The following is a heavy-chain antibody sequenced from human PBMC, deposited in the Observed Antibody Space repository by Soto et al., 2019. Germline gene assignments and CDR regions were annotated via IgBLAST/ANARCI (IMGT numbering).Heavy chain of an antibody. J-gene: IGHJ4*02. D-gene: IGHD6-13*01. Sequence: PVGSLRLSCASSVFTFSGSAMHCVRHSSGKGLEWVGRIRSKANSYATAYAASVKGRFTISRDDSKNTAYLQMNSLKTEDTAVYYCTWLLDSSGWYRETEYLGQGTLVIVSS. CDR3: TWLLDSSGWYRETEY. CDR2: IRSKANSYAT. CDR1: VFTFSGSA. V-gene: IGHV3-73*01.